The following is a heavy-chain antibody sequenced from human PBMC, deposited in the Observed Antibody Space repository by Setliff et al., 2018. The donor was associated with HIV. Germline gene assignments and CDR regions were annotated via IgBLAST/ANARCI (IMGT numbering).Heavy chain of an antibody. J-gene: IGHJ4*01. D-gene: IGHD3-10*01. Sequence: SETLSLTCAVYGGSFSGYYWNWIRQPPGKGLEWIGEINHSGSTNYNPSLKSRVTISVDTSKNQFSLKLSSVTAADTAVYYCARGPRSPLVNQCRVTPAFDDWGQGTLVTVSS. V-gene: IGHV4-34*01. CDR2: INHSGST. CDR1: GGSFSGYY. CDR3: ARGPRSPLVNQCRVTPAFDD.